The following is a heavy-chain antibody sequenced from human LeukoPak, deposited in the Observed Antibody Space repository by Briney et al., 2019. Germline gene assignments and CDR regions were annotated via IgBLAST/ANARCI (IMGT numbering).Heavy chain of an antibody. CDR2: MNPNSGNT. D-gene: IGHD3-22*01. V-gene: IGHV1-8*01. J-gene: IGHJ4*02. Sequence: ASVKVSCKASGYTFTSYDINWVRQATGQGLEWTGWMNPNSGNTGYAQKFQGRVTMTRNTSISTAYMELSSLRSEDTAVYYCASDSSGYERGGGDYWGQGTLVTVSS. CDR3: ASDSSGYERGGGDY. CDR1: GYTFTSYD.